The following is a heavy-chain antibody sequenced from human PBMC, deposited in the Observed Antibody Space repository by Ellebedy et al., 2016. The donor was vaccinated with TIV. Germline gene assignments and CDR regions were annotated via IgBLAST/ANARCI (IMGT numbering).Heavy chain of an antibody. J-gene: IGHJ4*02. CDR2: ISYDGSNK. Sequence: GGSLRLXXAASGFTFSSYAMHWVRQAPGKGLEWVAVISYDGSNKYYADSVKGRFTISRDNSKNTLYLQMNSLRPEDTAVYYCATGRVNSGGLSSSWRTFDYWGLGTLVTASS. CDR1: GFTFSSYA. D-gene: IGHD6-13*01. V-gene: IGHV3-30*04. CDR3: ATGRVNSGGLSSSWRTFDY.